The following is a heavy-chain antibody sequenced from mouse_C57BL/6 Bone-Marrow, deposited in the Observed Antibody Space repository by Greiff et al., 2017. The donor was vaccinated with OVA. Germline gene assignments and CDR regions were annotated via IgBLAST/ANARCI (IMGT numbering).Heavy chain of an antibody. CDR1: GFSFNTYA. J-gene: IGHJ3*01. D-gene: IGHD1-1*01. CDR2: IRSKSNNYAT. V-gene: IGHV10-1*01. Sequence: EVQRVESGGGLVQPKGSLKLSCAASGFSFNTYAMNWVRQAPGKGLEWVARIRSKSNNYATYYADSVKDRFTISRDDSESMLYLQMNNLKTEDTAMYYCVSGGSSPAYWGQGTLVTVSA. CDR3: VSGGSSPAY.